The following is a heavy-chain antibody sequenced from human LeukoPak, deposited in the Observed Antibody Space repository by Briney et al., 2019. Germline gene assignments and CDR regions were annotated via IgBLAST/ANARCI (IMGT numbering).Heavy chain of an antibody. CDR2: ISGSGGST. CDR3: AKVPWIQLYFDY. J-gene: IGHJ4*02. V-gene: IGHV3-23*01. D-gene: IGHD5-18*01. CDR1: GFTFSSYA. Sequence: GGPLRLSCAASGFTFSSYAMSWVRQAPGKGLEWVSAISGSGGSTYYADSVKGRFTISRDNSKNTLYLQMNSLRAEDTAVYYCAKVPWIQLYFDYWGQGTLVTVSS.